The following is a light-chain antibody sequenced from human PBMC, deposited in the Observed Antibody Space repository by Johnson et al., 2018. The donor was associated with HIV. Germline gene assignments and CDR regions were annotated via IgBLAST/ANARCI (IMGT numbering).Light chain of an antibody. J-gene: IGLJ1*01. V-gene: IGLV1-44*01. Sequence: QSVLTQPPSVSGTPGQRVTISCSGSSSNIGSNTVNWYQQLPGTAPKLLIYRNNQRPSGVPDRFSGSKSGTSASLAISGLQAEDEADYYCAAWDDSLNGFYVFGTGTKVTVL. CDR3: AAWDDSLNGFYV. CDR1: SSNIGSNT. CDR2: RNN.